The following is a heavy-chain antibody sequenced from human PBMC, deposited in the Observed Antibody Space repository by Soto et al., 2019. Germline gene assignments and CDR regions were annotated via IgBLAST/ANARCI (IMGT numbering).Heavy chain of an antibody. CDR2: MNPDSGNT. CDR3: AREAASDPSFYYHYMDV. Sequence: QEQLVQSGAEVKKPGAPVKVSCKASGYTFSNYNINWVRQASGQGLEWMGWMNPDSGNTGYAEKFQGRVTMTRNKSISTAYMELSGLRSEDTAVYYCAREAASDPSFYYHYMDVWGKGTTVTGSS. J-gene: IGHJ6*03. D-gene: IGHD3-10*01. CDR1: GYTFSNYN. V-gene: IGHV1-8*01.